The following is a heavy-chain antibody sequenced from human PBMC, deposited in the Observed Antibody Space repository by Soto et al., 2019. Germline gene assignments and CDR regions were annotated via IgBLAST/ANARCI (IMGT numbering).Heavy chain of an antibody. D-gene: IGHD3-22*01. J-gene: IGHJ6*02. CDR3: ARDKNTMIVVVTPYGMDV. CDR1: GGTFSSYA. Sequence: SVKVSCKASGGTFSSYAISWVRQAPGQGLEWMGGIIPIFGTANYAQKFQGRVTITADESTSTAYMELSSLRSEDTAVYYCARDKNTMIVVVTPYGMDVWGQGTTVTVSS. CDR2: IIPIFGTA. V-gene: IGHV1-69*13.